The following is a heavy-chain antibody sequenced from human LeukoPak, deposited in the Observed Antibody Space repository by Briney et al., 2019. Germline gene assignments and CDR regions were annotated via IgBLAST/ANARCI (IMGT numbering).Heavy chain of an antibody. V-gene: IGHV3-30*04. J-gene: IGHJ6*03. D-gene: IGHD3-22*01. Sequence: GGSLRLSCAASGFTFSSYAMHWVRQAPGKGLEWVAVISYDGSNKYYADSVKGRFTISRDNSKNTLYLQMNSLRVDDTAVYYCARDPYSGGYSDYYYYYMDVWGKGTTVTGSS. CDR2: ISYDGSNK. CDR3: ARDPYSGGYSDYYYYYMDV. CDR1: GFTFSSYA.